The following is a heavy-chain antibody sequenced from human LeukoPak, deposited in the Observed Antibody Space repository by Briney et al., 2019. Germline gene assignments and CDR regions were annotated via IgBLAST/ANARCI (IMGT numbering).Heavy chain of an antibody. J-gene: IGHJ4*02. CDR3: ARLLVSSSWYRRPSSYYFDY. Sequence: PGGSLRLSCAASGFIFSSYSMSWVRQAPGRGLEWVANIKQDGSEKYYVDSVKGRFTISRDNAKNSLYLQMNSLRAEDTAVYYCARLLVSSSWYRRPSSYYFDYWGQGTLVTVSS. V-gene: IGHV3-7*01. D-gene: IGHD6-13*01. CDR1: GFIFSSYS. CDR2: IKQDGSEK.